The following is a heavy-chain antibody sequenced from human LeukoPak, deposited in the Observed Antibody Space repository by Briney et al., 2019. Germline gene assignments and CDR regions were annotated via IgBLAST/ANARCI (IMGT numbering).Heavy chain of an antibody. V-gene: IGHV5-51*01. CDR3: GTSGYRGYELDY. D-gene: IGHD5-12*01. Sequence: GESLKISCNGSGYSYTNFWIAWVRQMPGKGLEWMGIIYPGDSDTRYSPSFQGQVTISADKSITTAYPQWSSLKAPDSAMYHCGTSGYRGYELDYWGQGTLVTVSS. J-gene: IGHJ4*02. CDR2: IYPGDSDT. CDR1: GYSYTNFW.